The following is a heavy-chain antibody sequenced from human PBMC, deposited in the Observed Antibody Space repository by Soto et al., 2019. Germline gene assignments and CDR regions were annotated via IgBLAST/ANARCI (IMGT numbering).Heavy chain of an antibody. D-gene: IGHD3-3*01. Sequence: QVQLVQSGAEVKKPGSSVKVSCKASGGIFSSYAISWVRQAPGQGLEWMGGIIPIFGTANYAQKFQGRVTITADESTSTAYMELSSLRSEDTAVYYCASCLGYDFWSGYVYWGQGTLVTVSS. J-gene: IGHJ4*02. CDR1: GGIFSSYA. CDR2: IIPIFGTA. CDR3: ASCLGYDFWSGYVY. V-gene: IGHV1-69*01.